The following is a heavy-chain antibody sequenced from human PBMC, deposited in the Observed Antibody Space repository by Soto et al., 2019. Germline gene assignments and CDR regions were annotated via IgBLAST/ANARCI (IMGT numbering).Heavy chain of an antibody. CDR2: INPNSGGT. CDR3: ARDRGYSYGPGAFDI. D-gene: IGHD5-18*01. CDR1: GYIFTDYY. V-gene: IGHV1-2*06. Sequence: ASVKVSCKASGYIFTDYYMHWVRQAPGQELGWMGRINPNSGGTNYAQKFQGRVTMTRDTSTSTAYTELRSLRSEDTAVYYCARDRGYSYGPGAFDIWGQGTMVTVSS. J-gene: IGHJ3*02.